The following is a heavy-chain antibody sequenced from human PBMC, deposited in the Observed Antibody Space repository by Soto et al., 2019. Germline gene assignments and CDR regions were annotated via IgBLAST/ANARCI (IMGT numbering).Heavy chain of an antibody. V-gene: IGHV3-33*01. CDR3: ARDDHSGSYFDY. CDR2: IWYDGSNK. J-gene: IGHJ4*02. D-gene: IGHD1-26*01. CDR1: GFTFSSYG. Sequence: GGSLILSCAASGFTFSSYGMHWVRQAPGKGLEWVAVIWYDGSNKYYADSVKGRFTISRDNSKNTLYLQMNSLRAEDTAVYYCARDDHSGSYFDYWGQGTLVTVSS.